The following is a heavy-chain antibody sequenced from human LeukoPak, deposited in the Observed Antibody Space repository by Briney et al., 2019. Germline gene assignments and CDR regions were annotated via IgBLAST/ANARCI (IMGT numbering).Heavy chain of an antibody. CDR1: GYTFTSYY. D-gene: IGHD1-26*01. J-gene: IGHJ3*02. V-gene: IGHV1-46*01. Sequence: GSVTVSCKASGYTFTSYYMHWVRQAPGQGLEWMGIINPSGGSTSYAQKFQGRVTMTTDTSTSTVYIELSSLRSEDTAVYYCARDYYDPGVHIWGQGTMVTVSS. CDR3: ARDYYDPGVHI. CDR2: INPSGGST.